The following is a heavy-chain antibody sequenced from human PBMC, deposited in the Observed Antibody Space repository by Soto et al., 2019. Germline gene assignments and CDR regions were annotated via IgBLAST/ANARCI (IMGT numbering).Heavy chain of an antibody. Sequence: PGESLKISCKGSGYSFTNYWIGWVRQMPGKGLEWMGIIYPGNSDTRYSPSFQGQVTISADKSINTAHLQWSSLKASDTAMYYRARQREACTSTSCYYPFDIWGPGTMVTVSS. CDR3: ARQREACTSTSCYYPFDI. CDR1: GYSFTNYW. J-gene: IGHJ3*02. CDR2: IYPGNSDT. V-gene: IGHV5-51*01. D-gene: IGHD2-2*01.